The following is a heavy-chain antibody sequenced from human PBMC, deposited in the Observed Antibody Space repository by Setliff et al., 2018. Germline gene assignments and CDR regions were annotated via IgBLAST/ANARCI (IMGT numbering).Heavy chain of an antibody. Sequence: ASVKVSCKASGGTFSSYAISWVRQAPGQGLEWMGGIIPILGIANYAQKFQGRVTITADESTSTAYMELSSLRSEDTAVYYCARGSGRRPIKNWGQGTLVTVSS. CDR1: GGTFSSYA. CDR3: ARGSGRRPIKN. J-gene: IGHJ4*02. V-gene: IGHV1-69*10. D-gene: IGHD5-12*01. CDR2: IIPILGIA.